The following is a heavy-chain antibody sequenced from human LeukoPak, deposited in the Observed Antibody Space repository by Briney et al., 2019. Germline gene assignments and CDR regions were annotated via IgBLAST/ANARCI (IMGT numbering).Heavy chain of an antibody. V-gene: IGHV4-59*01. CDR3: AREIQLWLGRFFDY. CDR1: GGSISSYY. Sequence: QSSETLSLTRTVSGGSISSYYWSWIRQPPGKGLEWIGYIFYSGSTSYNPSLKSRVAISVDTSKNQFSLKLSSVTAADAAVYCCAREIQLWLGRFFDYWGQGTLVTVSS. D-gene: IGHD5-18*01. J-gene: IGHJ4*02. CDR2: IFYSGST.